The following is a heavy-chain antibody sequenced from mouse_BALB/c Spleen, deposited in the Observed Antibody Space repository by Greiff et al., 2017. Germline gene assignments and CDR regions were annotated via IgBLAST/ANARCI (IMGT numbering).Heavy chain of an antibody. CDR3: ARSYYYVSKDAMDY. V-gene: IGHV14-3*02. D-gene: IGHD1-1*01. Sequence: EVQLQQSGAELVKPGASVKLSCTASGFNIKDTYMHWVKQRPEQGLEWIGRIDPANGNTKYDPKFQGKATITADTSSNTAYLQLSSLTSEDSAVYYCARSYYYVSKDAMDYWGQGTSVTVSS. CDR1: GFNIKDTY. CDR2: IDPANGNT. J-gene: IGHJ4*01.